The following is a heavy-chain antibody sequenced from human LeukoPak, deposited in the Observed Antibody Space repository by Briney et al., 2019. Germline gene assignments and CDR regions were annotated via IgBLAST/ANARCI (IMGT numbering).Heavy chain of an antibody. CDR3: ARAAKVQTKRYYYYGMDV. Sequence: ASVKVSCKASGYTFTSYGISWVRQAPGQGLEWMGWISAYNGNTNYAQKLQGRVTMTTDTSTSTAYMELRSRRSDDTAVYYCARAAKVQTKRYYYYGMDVWGQGTTVTVSS. D-gene: IGHD1-14*01. CDR2: ISAYNGNT. V-gene: IGHV1-18*01. CDR1: GYTFTSYG. J-gene: IGHJ6*02.